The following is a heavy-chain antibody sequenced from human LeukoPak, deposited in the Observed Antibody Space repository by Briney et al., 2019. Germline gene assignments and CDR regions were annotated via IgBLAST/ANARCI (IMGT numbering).Heavy chain of an antibody. D-gene: IGHD3-3*02. Sequence: SETLSLTCTVSGGSISSGGYYWSWIRQHPGKGLEWIGYIYYSGSTYYNPSLKSRVTISVDTSKNQFSLKLSSVIAADTAVYYCARVGFLERTRFDPWGQGTLVTVSS. J-gene: IGHJ5*02. CDR1: GGSISSGGYY. CDR3: ARVGFLERTRFDP. V-gene: IGHV4-31*03. CDR2: IYYSGST.